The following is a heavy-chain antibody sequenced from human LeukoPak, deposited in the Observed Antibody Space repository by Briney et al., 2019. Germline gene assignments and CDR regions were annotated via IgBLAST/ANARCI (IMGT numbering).Heavy chain of an antibody. D-gene: IGHD2-2*01. V-gene: IGHV4-59*08. CDR3: ARGVCTSTSCFAGDYGMDV. J-gene: IGHJ6*02. CDR2: IPYSGST. Sequence: SETLSLTCTVSGGSISSYYWSWIRQPPGKGLEWIGYIPYSGSTKYNPSLKSRVTISVDTSKNHFSLKLGSVTAADTAVYYCARGVCTSTSCFAGDYGMDVWGQGTTVTVSS. CDR1: GGSISSYY.